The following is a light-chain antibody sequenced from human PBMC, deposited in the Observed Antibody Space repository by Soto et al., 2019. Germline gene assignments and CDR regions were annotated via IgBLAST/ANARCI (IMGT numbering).Light chain of an antibody. V-gene: IGLV2-23*02. J-gene: IGLJ1*01. CDR1: SSDVGNYNL. CDR2: EVT. Sequence: QSALTQPASVSGPPGQSITISCTGTSSDVGNYNLVSWYQQHPDKAPKLMIYEVTKRPSGVSNRFSGSKSGNTASLTISGLQAEDEADYYCSSYAVSLTHYVFGAGTKVTVL. CDR3: SSYAVSLTHYV.